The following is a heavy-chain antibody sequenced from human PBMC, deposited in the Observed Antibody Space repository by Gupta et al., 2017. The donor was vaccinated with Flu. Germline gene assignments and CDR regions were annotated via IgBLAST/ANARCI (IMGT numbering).Heavy chain of an antibody. J-gene: IGHJ4*02. CDR1: GFTFSSYG. D-gene: IGHD3-3*01. CDR3: AKDLDDFWSGYYPQTMGY. V-gene: IGHV3-30*18. Sequence: QVQLVESGGGVVQPGRSLRLSCAASGFTFSSYGMHWVRQAPGKGLEWVAVISYDGSNKYYADSVKGRFTISRDNSKNTLYLQMNSLRAEDTAVYYCAKDLDDFWSGYYPQTMGYWGQGTLVTVSS. CDR2: ISYDGSNK.